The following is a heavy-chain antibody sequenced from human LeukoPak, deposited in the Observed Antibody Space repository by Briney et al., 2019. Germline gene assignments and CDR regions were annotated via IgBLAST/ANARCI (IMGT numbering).Heavy chain of an antibody. CDR1: KFNFNNYG. Sequence: GGSLRLSCTTSKFNFNNYGMSWVRQAPGKGPEWVSSISGSGGSTQYATSVQGRFTISRDKSKNTLYLQMSALRAEDTAVYYCAEDPNGDYIGTFDIWGQGTMVTVSS. CDR2: ISGSGGST. V-gene: IGHV3-23*01. CDR3: AEDPNGDYIGTFDI. D-gene: IGHD4-17*01. J-gene: IGHJ3*02.